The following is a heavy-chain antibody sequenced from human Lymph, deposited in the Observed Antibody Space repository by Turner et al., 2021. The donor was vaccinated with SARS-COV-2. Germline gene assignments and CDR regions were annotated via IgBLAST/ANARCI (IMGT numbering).Heavy chain of an antibody. CDR2: ISYDGSNE. J-gene: IGHJ6*02. CDR1: GFTFSTYV. V-gene: IGHV3-30*04. D-gene: IGHD2-15*01. CDR3: ARGHGGNYYYGMDV. Sequence: QVKLVESGGGVVQPGRSLRLSCAASGFTFSTYVMHWVRQAPGKGLEWVALISYDGSNEYYADSVKCRFTISRDNSKNTVYLHMNSLRTEDTAMYYCARGHGGNYYYGMDVWGQGTTVTVSS.